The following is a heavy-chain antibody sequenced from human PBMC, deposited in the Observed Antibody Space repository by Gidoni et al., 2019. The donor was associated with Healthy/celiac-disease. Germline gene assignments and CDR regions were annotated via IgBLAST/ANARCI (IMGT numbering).Heavy chain of an antibody. V-gene: IGHV4-61*02. Sequence: QVQLQESGPGLVKPSQTLSLTCTVSGGSISSGSYYWSWIRQPAGKGLEWIGRIYTSGSTNYNPSLKSRVTISVDTSKNQFSLKLSSVTAADTAVYYCARERIQLWLRLFDYWGQGTLVTVSS. CDR3: ARERIQLWLRLFDY. J-gene: IGHJ4*02. CDR1: GGSISSGSYY. CDR2: IYTSGST. D-gene: IGHD5-18*01.